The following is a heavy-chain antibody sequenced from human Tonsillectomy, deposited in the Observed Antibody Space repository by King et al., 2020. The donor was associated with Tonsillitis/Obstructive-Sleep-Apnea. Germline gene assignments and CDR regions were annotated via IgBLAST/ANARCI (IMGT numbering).Heavy chain of an antibody. V-gene: IGHV3-23*04. CDR3: AKSLWFGELLYDY. Sequence: VQLVESGGGLVQPGGSLRLSCAAAGFTFRSYAMSWVRQGPGKGLEWVSGISGSGGSTYHADSVKGRLTISRDNSKNTLYLQMNSLRAEDTAVYYCAKSLWFGELLYDYWGQGTLVTVSS. CDR1: GFTFRSYA. D-gene: IGHD3-10*01. J-gene: IGHJ4*02. CDR2: ISGSGGST.